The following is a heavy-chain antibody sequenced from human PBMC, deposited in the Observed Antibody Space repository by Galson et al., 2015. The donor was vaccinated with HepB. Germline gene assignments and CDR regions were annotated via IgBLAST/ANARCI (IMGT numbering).Heavy chain of an antibody. CDR3: ARGSRRGAYYSYGMDV. V-gene: IGHV4-34*01. J-gene: IGHJ6*02. CDR1: GGSFSGYY. Sequence: ETLSLTCAVYGGSFSGYYWSWIRQPPGKGLEWIGEINHSGSTNYNPSLKSRVTISVDTSKNQFSLKLSSVTAADTAVYYCARGSRRGAYYSYGMDVWGQGTTVTVSS. CDR2: INHSGST. D-gene: IGHD3-10*01.